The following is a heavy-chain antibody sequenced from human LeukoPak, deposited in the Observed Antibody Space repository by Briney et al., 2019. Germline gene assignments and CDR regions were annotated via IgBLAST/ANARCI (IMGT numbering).Heavy chain of an antibody. CDR2: INSDGSTT. Sequence: ASGFTFNNXWXXXVRQAPGKGXXWVSRINSDGSTTNYADSVKGRFTISRDNAKNTLYLQMNSLRAEDTAVYYCASGSSGWYGEIWGQGTLVTVSS. CDR1: GFTFNNXW. D-gene: IGHD6-19*01. J-gene: IGHJ4*02. V-gene: IGHV3-74*01. CDR3: ASGSSGWYGEI.